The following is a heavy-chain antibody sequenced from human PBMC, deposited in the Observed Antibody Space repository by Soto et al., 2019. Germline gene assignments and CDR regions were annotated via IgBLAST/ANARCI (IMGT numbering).Heavy chain of an antibody. CDR2: ISHDGSTK. CDR1: GFPFSLYG. CDR3: AKDFPSGSSRYDRFDP. D-gene: IGHD6-19*01. Sequence: QVQLVESVGGVVQPGRSLRLSCAASGFPFSLYGIHWVRQAPGKGLEWLAVISHDGSTKYYADSVKGRFTVSRDNSNDSVYLQMNSLRGEDTAIYYCAKDFPSGSSRYDRFDPWGLRTSVIVS. V-gene: IGHV3-30*18. J-gene: IGHJ5*02.